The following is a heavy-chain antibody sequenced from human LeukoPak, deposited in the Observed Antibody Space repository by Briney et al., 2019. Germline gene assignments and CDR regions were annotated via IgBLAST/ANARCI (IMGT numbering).Heavy chain of an antibody. CDR2: INHSGST. V-gene: IGHV4-38-2*02. J-gene: IGHJ6*03. CDR3: ARVSYSSSRYYYYYMDV. CDR1: GYSISSGYY. D-gene: IGHD6-13*01. Sequence: SETLSLTCTVSGYSISSGYYWSWIRQPPGKGLEWIGEINHSGSTNYNPSLKSRVTISVDTSKNQFSLKLSSVTAADTAVYYCARVSYSSSRYYYYYMDVWGKGTTVTVSS.